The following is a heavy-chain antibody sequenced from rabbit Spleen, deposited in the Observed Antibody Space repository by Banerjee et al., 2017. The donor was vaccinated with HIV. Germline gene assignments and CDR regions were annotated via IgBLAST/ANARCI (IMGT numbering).Heavy chain of an antibody. CDR3: ARGDGVTRFNL. V-gene: IGHV1S40*01. CDR1: GFSFSSIYY. CDR2: IYGGSSGST. D-gene: IGHD2-1*01. J-gene: IGHJ4*01. Sequence: QSLEESGGDLVKPGASLTLTCTASGFSFSSIYYMCWVRQAPGKGLEWIACIYGGSSGSTYYASWAKGRFTISKTSSTTVTLQMTSLTAADTATYFCARGDGVTRFNLWGPGTLVTVS.